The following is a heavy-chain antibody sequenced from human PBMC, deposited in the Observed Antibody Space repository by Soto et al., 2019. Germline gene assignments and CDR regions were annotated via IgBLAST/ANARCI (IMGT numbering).Heavy chain of an antibody. D-gene: IGHD5-12*01. J-gene: IGHJ4*02. CDR1: GFTFSSYW. V-gene: IGHV3-74*01. CDR2: INSDGSGT. CDR3: ARAFGGYNPNDY. Sequence: PGGSLRLSCAASGFTFSSYWMHWVRQAPGKGLVWVSRINSDGSGTGYADSVKGRFTISRDNAKNTLYLQMNTLTAEDTALYYCARAFGGYNPNDYWGQGTLVTVSS.